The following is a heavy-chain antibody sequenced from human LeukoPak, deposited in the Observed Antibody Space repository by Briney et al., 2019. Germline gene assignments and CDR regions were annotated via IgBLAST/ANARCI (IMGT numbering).Heavy chain of an antibody. CDR3: ARAGSGSYLFDY. J-gene: IGHJ4*02. CDR1: GYTFTSYD. Sequence: ASVKVSCKASGYTFTSYDINCVRQATGQGLEWMGWMNPISGNTGYAQKFQGRVTMTRNTSISTAYMELSSLRSEDTAVYYCARAGSGSYLFDYWGQGILVTVSS. D-gene: IGHD3-10*01. V-gene: IGHV1-8*01. CDR2: MNPISGNT.